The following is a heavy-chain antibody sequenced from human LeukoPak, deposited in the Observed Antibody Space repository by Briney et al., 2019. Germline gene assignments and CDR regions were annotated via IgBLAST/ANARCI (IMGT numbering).Heavy chain of an antibody. J-gene: IGHJ4*02. CDR2: ISSSSSYI. Sequence: PGGSLRLSCAASGFTFSSYSMNWVRQAPGKGLEWVSFISSSSSYIYYADSVKGRFTISRDNAKNSLYLQMNSLRAEDTAVYYCARDLGHDYGDYKAAYYIDYWGQGTLVTVSS. CDR1: GFTFSSYS. CDR3: ARDLGHDYGDYKAAYYIDY. D-gene: IGHD4-17*01. V-gene: IGHV3-21*01.